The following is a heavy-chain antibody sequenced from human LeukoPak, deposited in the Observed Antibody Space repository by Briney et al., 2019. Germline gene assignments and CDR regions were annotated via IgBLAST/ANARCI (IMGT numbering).Heavy chain of an antibody. CDR3: AKDRGDSNGWSYFDH. Sequence: GGSLRLSCAASGFTFSSYAMSWVRQAPGKGLEWVSAISGSGGATYYADSVKGRFTISRDTSKNTLDLQMNSLRPEDTAVYYCAKDRGDSNGWSYFDHWGQGTPVTVSS. D-gene: IGHD6-19*01. V-gene: IGHV3-23*01. CDR1: GFTFSSYA. J-gene: IGHJ4*02. CDR2: ISGSGGAT.